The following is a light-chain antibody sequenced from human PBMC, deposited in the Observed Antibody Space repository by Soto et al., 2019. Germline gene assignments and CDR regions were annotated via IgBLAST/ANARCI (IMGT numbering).Light chain of an antibody. Sequence: DIVMTQPPDSLAVSLGESATINCKSSKPVLYSSNKKNYLAWYQQKPGQAPRLLIYDASTRATGIPARFSGSGSGTDFTLTISSLQSQDFAVYYCQQYNKWPRTFGQGTKVDI. CDR3: QQYNKWPRT. J-gene: IGKJ1*01. V-gene: IGKV4-1*01. CDR2: DAS. CDR1: KPVLYSSNKKNY.